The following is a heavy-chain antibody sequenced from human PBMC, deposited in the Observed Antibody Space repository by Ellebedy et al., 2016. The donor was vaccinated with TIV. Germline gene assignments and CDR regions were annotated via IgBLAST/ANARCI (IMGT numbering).Heavy chain of an antibody. CDR1: GFTFTSKW. CDR3: ALYDFWTGYSFVS. CDR2: INYDGSEN. V-gene: IGHV3-7*01. Sequence: GGSLRLSXEASGFTFTSKWLSWVRQAPGKGLEWVANINYDGSENYFVDSLKGRFTISRDNAKNSLFLQMNSLRADDTAVYYCALYDFWTGYSFVSWGQGTLVTVSS. D-gene: IGHD3-3*01. J-gene: IGHJ4*02.